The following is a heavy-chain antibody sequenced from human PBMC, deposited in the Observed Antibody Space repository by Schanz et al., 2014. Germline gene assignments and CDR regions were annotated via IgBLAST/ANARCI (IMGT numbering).Heavy chain of an antibody. V-gene: IGHV3-23*04. CDR2: ISGSGGST. CDR3: AKYHAGSDILTALGN. CDR1: GFNFKAYA. D-gene: IGHD3-9*01. J-gene: IGHJ4*02. Sequence: VQLVDSGGGLVKPGGSLRLSCAASGFNFKAYAMSWVRQAPGKGLEWVSGISGSGGSTYDADSVKGRFTISRDNSKNTLYLQMNSLRAEDTAVYYCAKYHAGSDILTALGNWGQGTLVTVSS.